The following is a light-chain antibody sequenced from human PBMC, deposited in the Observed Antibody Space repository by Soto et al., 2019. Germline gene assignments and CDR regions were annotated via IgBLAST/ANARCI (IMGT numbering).Light chain of an antibody. V-gene: IGLV2-11*01. CDR2: EVN. CDR1: SSDVGAYKY. Sequence: QSALTQPRSVSGSPGQSVTISCTGTSSDVGAYKYVSWYQQHPGRAPKVLIYEVNKRPSGVPDRFSGSKSGSTASLTVSGLQAEDEAEYYCSSYAVTNIFVFGTGTKVTVL. CDR3: SSYAVTNIFV. J-gene: IGLJ1*01.